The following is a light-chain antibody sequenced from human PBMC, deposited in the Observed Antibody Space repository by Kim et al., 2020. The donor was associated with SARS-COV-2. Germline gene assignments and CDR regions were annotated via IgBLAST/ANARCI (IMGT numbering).Light chain of an antibody. CDR2: RDN. J-gene: IGLJ3*02. CDR1: SSIGTND. V-gene: IGLV1-47*01. CDR3: AAWDASLGGRV. Sequence: PGRRVTISCSGSSSIGTNDLYWYHQLPGTAPKLLIYRDNQRPSGVPDRFSGSRSGTSASLSISGLRSEDEAYYYCAAWDASLGGRVFGGGTQLTVL.